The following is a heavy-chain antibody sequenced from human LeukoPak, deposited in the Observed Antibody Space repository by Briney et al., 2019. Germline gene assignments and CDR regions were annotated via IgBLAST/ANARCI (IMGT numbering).Heavy chain of an antibody. CDR1: GGSISSYY. D-gene: IGHD3-10*01. CDR2: IYTSGST. Sequence: SETLSLTCTVSGGSISSYYWSWIRQPAGKGLEGIGRIYTSGSTNYNPSLKSRVTMSVDTSKNQFSLKLSSVTAADTAVYYCAREATYYYVSGERYYGMDVWGQGTTVTVSS. J-gene: IGHJ6*02. CDR3: AREATYYYVSGERYYGMDV. V-gene: IGHV4-4*07.